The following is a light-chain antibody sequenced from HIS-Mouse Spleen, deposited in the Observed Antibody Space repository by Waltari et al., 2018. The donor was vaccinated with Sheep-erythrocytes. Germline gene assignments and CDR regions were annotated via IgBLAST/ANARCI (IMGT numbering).Light chain of an antibody. CDR1: SSDVAGYNH. J-gene: IGLJ3*02. Sequence: QSALTQPPSASGSPGPSVTIPCTGPSSDVAGYNHVPWYQTHPGKAPKLMIYEVSKRPSGVPDRFSGSKSGNTASLTVSGLQAEDEADYYCSSYAGSNNWVFGGGTKLTVL. V-gene: IGLV2-8*01. CDR2: EVS. CDR3: SSYAGSNNWV.